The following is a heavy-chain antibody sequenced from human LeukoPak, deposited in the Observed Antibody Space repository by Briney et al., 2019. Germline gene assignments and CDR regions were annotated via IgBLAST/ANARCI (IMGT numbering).Heavy chain of an antibody. CDR3: ARGESSAYYYFDY. CDR2: IYPSGSSA. J-gene: IGHJ4*02. Sequence: GSSVKLSCKSSGYTFTNYYMHWVRQAPGQGLEWMGRIYPSGSSATYAKKFQGRVTMTRDTSTRIVYMELSSLRSEDTAVYYCARGESSAYYYFDYWGQGTVVSV. D-gene: IGHD3-22*01. CDR1: GYTFTNYY. V-gene: IGHV1-46*01.